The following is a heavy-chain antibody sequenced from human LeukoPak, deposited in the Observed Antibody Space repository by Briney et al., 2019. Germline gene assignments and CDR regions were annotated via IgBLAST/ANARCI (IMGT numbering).Heavy chain of an antibody. CDR3: AKDWVLPPIGIFAYY. D-gene: IGHD3-16*01. CDR1: GYTFSNYG. V-gene: IGHV1-18*04. J-gene: IGHJ4*02. CDR2: ISAKNGNT. Sequence: ASVKVSCKASGYTFSNYGITWVRQAPGQGLEWVGWISAKNGNTNYAQKLQGRVTMTTDTSTSTAYMEVRGLRSDDTAVYYCAKDWVLPPIGIFAYYGGRGPLATASS.